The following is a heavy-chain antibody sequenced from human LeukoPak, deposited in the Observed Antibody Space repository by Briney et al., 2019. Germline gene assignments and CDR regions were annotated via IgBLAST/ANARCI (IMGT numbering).Heavy chain of an antibody. CDR3: ARGATDAIVVPVS. CDR1: GLNLSSNQ. V-gene: IGHV3-66*01. D-gene: IGHD2-15*01. J-gene: IGHJ5*02. CDR2: IYGDGRT. Sequence: GGSLRLSCVVSGLNLSSNQMSCVRQAPGKGLEWVSVIYGDGRTYYADTVKGRFTISRDNSKNTLYLQMNSLRAEDMAVYYCARGATDAIVVPVSWGQGTLVTVSS.